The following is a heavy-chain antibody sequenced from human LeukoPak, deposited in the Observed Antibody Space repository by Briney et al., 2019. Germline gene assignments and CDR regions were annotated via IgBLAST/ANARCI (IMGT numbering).Heavy chain of an antibody. CDR1: GGSISGSY. Sequence: ASETLSPTCTVSGGSISGSYWSWVRQAPGKGLEWIGYSYYSGSVNYNPSLKSRVTISVDTSTKQVSLRLRSVTAADTAVYFCARAKTPTNYYDLSGFYNHYGMDVWGQGTTVTVSS. D-gene: IGHD3-22*01. CDR3: ARAKTPTNYYDLSGFYNHYGMDV. CDR2: SYYSGSV. J-gene: IGHJ6*02. V-gene: IGHV4-59*01.